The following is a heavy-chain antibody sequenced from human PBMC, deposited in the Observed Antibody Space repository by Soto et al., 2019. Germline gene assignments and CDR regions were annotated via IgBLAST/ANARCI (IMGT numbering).Heavy chain of an antibody. V-gene: IGHV3-30*18. CDR2: ISYDGSNK. CDR3: AKDVRDSTADAFDI. CDR1: GFTFSSYG. J-gene: IGHJ3*02. Sequence: QVQLVESGGGVGQRGRSLRLSCAASGFTFSSYGMHWVRQAPGKGLEWVAVISYDGSNKYYADSVKGRFTISRDNSKNTLYLQMNSLRAEDTAVYYCAKDVRDSTADAFDIWGQGTTVTVSS. D-gene: IGHD2-2*01.